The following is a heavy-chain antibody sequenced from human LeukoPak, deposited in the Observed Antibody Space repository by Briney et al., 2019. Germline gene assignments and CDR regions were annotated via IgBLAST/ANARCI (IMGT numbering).Heavy chain of an antibody. CDR3: CRYYMDV. Sequence: GGSLRLSCAASGFAFSGYGMHWVRQAPGKGLEWMAFIRYDGSNKYYADSVKGRFTISRDNSKNTLYLQMNSLRAEDTAVYYCCRYYMDVWGKGTTVTISS. CDR1: GFAFSGYG. D-gene: IGHD2-15*01. CDR2: IRYDGSNK. J-gene: IGHJ6*03. V-gene: IGHV3-30*02.